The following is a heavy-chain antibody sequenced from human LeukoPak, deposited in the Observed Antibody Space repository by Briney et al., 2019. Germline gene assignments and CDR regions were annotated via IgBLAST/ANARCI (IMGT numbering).Heavy chain of an antibody. D-gene: IGHD3-16*01. CDR1: GGYISGTSYY. Sequence: TTSETLSLTCSVSGGYISGTSYYWGWIRQPPGKGLEWIGSIYYSGSTYYNPSLKSRVTISVDTSKNQCSLKLSSVSAADTSVYFCARHLGDDAFDYWGQGILVTVSS. V-gene: IGHV4-39*01. J-gene: IGHJ4*02. CDR2: IYYSGST. CDR3: ARHLGDDAFDY.